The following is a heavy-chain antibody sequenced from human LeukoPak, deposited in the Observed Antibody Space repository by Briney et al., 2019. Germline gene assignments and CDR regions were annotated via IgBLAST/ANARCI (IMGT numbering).Heavy chain of an antibody. V-gene: IGHV4-34*01. CDR1: GGSFSGYY. CDR2: INHSGST. J-gene: IGHJ3*02. CDR3: ARGSRISMFGVTHMRGTFDI. Sequence: SETLSLTCAVYGGSFSGYYWSWIRQPPGKGLEWIGEINHSGSTNYNPSLKSQVTISVDTSKNQVSLKLTSVTAADTAVYSCARGSRISMFGVTHMRGTFDIWGQGTTVTVSS. D-gene: IGHD3-3*01.